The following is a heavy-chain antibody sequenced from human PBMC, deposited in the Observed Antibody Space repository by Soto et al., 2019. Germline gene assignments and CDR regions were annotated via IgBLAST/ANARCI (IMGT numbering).Heavy chain of an antibody. Sequence: EVQLVESGGGLVQPGGSLRLSCAASGFTFSSYSMNWVRQAPGKGPEWVSYISSSSSTIYYADSVKGRFTISRDNAKNSLYLQMNSLRDEDTAVYYCARDRWPSVGGYNNWFDPWGQGNLVTVSS. V-gene: IGHV3-48*02. CDR3: ARDRWPSVGGYNNWFDP. CDR1: GFTFSSYS. CDR2: ISSSSSTI. J-gene: IGHJ5*02. D-gene: IGHD6-13*01.